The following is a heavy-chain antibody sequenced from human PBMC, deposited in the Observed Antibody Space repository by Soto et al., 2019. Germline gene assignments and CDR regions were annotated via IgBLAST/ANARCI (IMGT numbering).Heavy chain of an antibody. J-gene: IGHJ4*02. D-gene: IGHD2-21*02. V-gene: IGHV3-23*01. Sequence: EVQLLESGGGLVQPGGSLRLSCAASGFTFTSFAMAWVRQAPGKGLEWVSGISATGGSTHYADSVKGRFIISRDNSRNTVYLQMNSLRAEDTAVYYCAKGGAYCGGDCTRAYWGQGTLVTVSS. CDR1: GFTFTSFA. CDR3: AKGGAYCGGDCTRAY. CDR2: ISATGGST.